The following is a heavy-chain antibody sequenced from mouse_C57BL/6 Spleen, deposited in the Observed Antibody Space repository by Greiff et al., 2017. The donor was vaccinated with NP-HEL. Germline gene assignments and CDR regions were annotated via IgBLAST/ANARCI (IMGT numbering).Heavy chain of an antibody. Sequence: QVQLQQPGAELVKPGASVKLSCKASGYTFTSYWMHWVKQRPGQGLEWIGMIHPNSGSTNYNEKFKSKATLTVDKSSSTAYMQLSSLTSEDSAVYYCARPYSNYEGYFDVWGTGTTVTVSS. CDR1: GYTFTSYW. CDR2: IHPNSGST. D-gene: IGHD2-5*01. V-gene: IGHV1-64*01. J-gene: IGHJ1*03. CDR3: ARPYSNYEGYFDV.